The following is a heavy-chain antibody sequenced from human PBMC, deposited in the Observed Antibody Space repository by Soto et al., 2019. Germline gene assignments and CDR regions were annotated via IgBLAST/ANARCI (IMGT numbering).Heavy chain of an antibody. D-gene: IGHD6-6*01. CDR2: INHSGST. J-gene: IGHJ3*02. Sequence: PSETLSLTCAVYGGSFSGYYWSWIRQPPGKGLEWIGEINHSGSTNYNPSLKSRVTISVDTSKNQFSLKLSSVTAADTAVYYCGRDGAARASRAFDMWGQGTMVT. CDR1: GGSFSGYY. V-gene: IGHV4-34*01. CDR3: GRDGAARASRAFDM.